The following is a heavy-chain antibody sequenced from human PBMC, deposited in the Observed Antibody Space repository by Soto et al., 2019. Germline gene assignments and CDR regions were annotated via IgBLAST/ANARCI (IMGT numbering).Heavy chain of an antibody. V-gene: IGHV1-58*01. J-gene: IGHJ3*02. CDR2: IVVGSGKT. Sequence: QMRVVQSGPEVKKAGTSVKVSCKATGFTLTSSAVQWVRQARGQRLEGIGWIVVGSGKTNYAQKFQETVTVTKDKATISAYMELSSLGSEDTAVYYCAAGRAAYYDFWSGYPSDAFDIWGQGTMVTVSS. CDR3: AAGRAAYYDFWSGYPSDAFDI. CDR1: GFTLTSSA. D-gene: IGHD3-3*01.